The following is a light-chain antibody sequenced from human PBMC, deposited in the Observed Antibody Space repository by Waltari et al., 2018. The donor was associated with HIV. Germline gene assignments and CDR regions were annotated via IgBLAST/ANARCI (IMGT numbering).Light chain of an antibody. CDR2: WAS. CDR3: QQYYSTPLT. J-gene: IGKJ4*01. V-gene: IGKV4-1*01. CDR1: QSVLYSSNNKNY. Sequence: DIVMTKSPDSLVVSLGERATINFKSSQSVLYSSNNKNYLACYQQKPGQPPKLLIYWASTRESGVPDLFSGSGSGTDFTLTISSLQAEDVAVYYCQQYYSTPLTFGGGTKVEIK.